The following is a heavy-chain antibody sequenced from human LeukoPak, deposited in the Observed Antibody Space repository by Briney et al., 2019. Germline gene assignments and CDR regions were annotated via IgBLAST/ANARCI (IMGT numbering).Heavy chain of an antibody. Sequence: SETLSLTCTVSGGSISSYYWSWIRQPPGKGLEWIGYIYYSGSTNYNPSLNSRVTISVDTSKNQFSLKLSSVTAADTAAYYCAEGHRTAADYWGQGTMVTVSS. D-gene: IGHD1-14*01. CDR1: GGSISSYY. J-gene: IGHJ4*02. CDR2: IYYSGST. V-gene: IGHV4-59*01. CDR3: AEGHRTAADY.